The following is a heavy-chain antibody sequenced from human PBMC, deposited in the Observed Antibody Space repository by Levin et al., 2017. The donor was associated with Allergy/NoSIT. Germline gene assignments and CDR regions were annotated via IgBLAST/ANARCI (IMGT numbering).Heavy chain of an antibody. J-gene: IGHJ6*03. D-gene: IGHD6-13*01. CDR3: ASCAYSSSIYYYYYMDV. CDR1: GGSISSYY. V-gene: IGHV4-59*01. Sequence: SQTLSLTCTVSGGSISSYYWSWIRQPPGKGLEWIGYIYYSGSTNYNPSLKSRVTISVDTSKNQFSLKLSSVTAADTAVYYCASCAYSSSIYYYYYMDVWGKGTTVTVSS. CDR2: IYYSGST.